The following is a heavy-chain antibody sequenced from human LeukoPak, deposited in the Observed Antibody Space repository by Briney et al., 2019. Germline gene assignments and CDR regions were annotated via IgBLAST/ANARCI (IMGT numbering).Heavy chain of an antibody. CDR3: TRHVHNYGIDY. CDR2: INYGGST. Sequence: SETLSLTCTVSGGSINISSYYWRWFPQPPGKGLEWIANINYGGSTYYNPSLKSRVTISADTSKSQLSLKLSSVTAADTAVYYCTRHVHNYGIDYWGQGTLVTVSS. V-gene: IGHV4-39*01. CDR1: GGSINISSYY. J-gene: IGHJ4*02. D-gene: IGHD5-18*01.